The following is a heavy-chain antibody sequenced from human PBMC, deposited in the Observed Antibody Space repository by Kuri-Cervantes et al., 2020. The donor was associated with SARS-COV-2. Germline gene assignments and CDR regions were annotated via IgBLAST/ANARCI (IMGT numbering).Heavy chain of an antibody. CDR3: ARGGWLGRYYYYGMDV. CDR2: ISGSGSTI. Sequence: GESLKISCAASGFTFSGHWIHWVRQAPGKGLEWVSAISGSGSTIYYADSVKGRFTISRDNAKNLLYLQMNSLRAEDTAVYYCARGGWLGRYYYYGMDVWGQGTTVTVSS. D-gene: IGHD6-19*01. J-gene: IGHJ6*02. CDR1: GFTFSGHW. V-gene: IGHV3-48*04.